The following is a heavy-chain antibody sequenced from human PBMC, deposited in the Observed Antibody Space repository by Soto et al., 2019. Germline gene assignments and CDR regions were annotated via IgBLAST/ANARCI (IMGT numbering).Heavy chain of an antibody. V-gene: IGHV5-10-1*01. J-gene: IGHJ6*02. CDR3: ASSPRGYCSSTSCRELGNYYGMDV. CDR2: IDPSDSYT. CDR1: GYSSTSYC. Sequence: GDSLKLSCAGSGYSSTSYCLSWVRQMLGKSLERMGSIDPSDSYTNYSPFFQGHVTISADKSIGTAYLQWSSLKASDTAMYYCASSPRGYCSSTSCRELGNYYGMDVWGQGTTVTVSS. D-gene: IGHD2-2*01.